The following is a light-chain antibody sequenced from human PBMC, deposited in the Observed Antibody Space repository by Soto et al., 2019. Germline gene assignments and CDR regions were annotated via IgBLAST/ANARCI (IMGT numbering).Light chain of an antibody. J-gene: IGLJ2*01. V-gene: IGLV7-46*01. CDR3: LLYYDVIRV. CDR2: DTR. Sequence: QAVVTQEPSLTVSPGGTVTLTCGSSTGTVTSGHFPYWFQQKPGQAPRALIFDTRNKHSWTPARFSGSLLGGKAALTLSGAEPADEATYYCLLYYDVIRVFGGGTKLTVL. CDR1: TGTVTSGHF.